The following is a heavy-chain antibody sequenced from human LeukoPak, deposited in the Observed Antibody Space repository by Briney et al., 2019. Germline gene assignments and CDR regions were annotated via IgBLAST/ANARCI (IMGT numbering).Heavy chain of an antibody. J-gene: IGHJ4*02. D-gene: IGHD3-3*02. CDR2: ISSSSSYI. Sequence: PGGSLRLSCAASGFTFSSYSMNWVRQAPGKGLEWVSSISSSSSYIYYPDSVKGRFTISRDNAKNSLYLQMNSLRAEDTAVYYCARDKSQSLAFYFFYYWGQGTLVTVSS. V-gene: IGHV3-21*01. CDR1: GFTFSSYS. CDR3: ARDKSQSLAFYFFYY.